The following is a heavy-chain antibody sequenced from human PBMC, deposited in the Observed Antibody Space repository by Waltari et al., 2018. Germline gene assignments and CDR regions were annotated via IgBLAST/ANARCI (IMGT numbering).Heavy chain of an antibody. Sequence: QVELQQWGAGLLRPSETLSLTCSVSGGAFDSYYWTWIRQAPGRGLEWLGEVNPTGSTNFNPSLKSRLSLSVETSRNQFALKMTSVTGADTAVYFCARGHPRFDYEKSDYYAYWFDPWGQGTQVTVSS. CDR2: VNPTGST. CDR1: GGAFDSYY. D-gene: IGHD3-22*01. CDR3: ARGHPRFDYEKSDYYAYWFDP. J-gene: IGHJ5*02. V-gene: IGHV4-34*01.